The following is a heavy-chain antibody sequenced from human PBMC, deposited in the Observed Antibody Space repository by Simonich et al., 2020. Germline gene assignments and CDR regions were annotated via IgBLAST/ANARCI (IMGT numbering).Heavy chain of an antibody. Sequence: EVQLVQSGGGLVQSGRSLRISCAASGFTFDDYAMHWVRQGAGEGLEWVAGISGNRGSIGDADSVKGRFTISRDNAKNSLYLQMNSLRAEDTALYYCAKDMGYCSGGSCYYFDYWGQGTLVTVSS. CDR1: GFTFDDYA. CDR2: ISGNRGSI. CDR3: AKDMGYCSGGSCYYFDY. V-gene: IGHV3-9*01. D-gene: IGHD2-15*01. J-gene: IGHJ4*02.